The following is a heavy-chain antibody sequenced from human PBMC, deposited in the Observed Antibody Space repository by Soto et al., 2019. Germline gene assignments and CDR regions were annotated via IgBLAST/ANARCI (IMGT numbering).Heavy chain of an antibody. Sequence: LSLTCTVSGGSISSGGYYWSWIRQHPGKGLEWIGYIYYSGSTYYNPSLKSRVTISVDTSKNQFSLKLSSVTAADTAVYYCARGKYCSSTSCRSTGNYYGMDVWGQGTTVTVSS. D-gene: IGHD2-2*01. CDR3: ARGKYCSSTSCRSTGNYYGMDV. CDR2: IYYSGST. CDR1: GGSISSGGYY. J-gene: IGHJ6*02. V-gene: IGHV4-31*03.